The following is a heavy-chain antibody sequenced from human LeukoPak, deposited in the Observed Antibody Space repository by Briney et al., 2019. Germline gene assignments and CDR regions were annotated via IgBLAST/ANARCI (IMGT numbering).Heavy chain of an antibody. CDR1: GFAFSSSA. Sequence: GRSLRLSCEASGFAFSSSAMHWVRQAPGKGLEWVSLISYDGITEDYSDSVKGRFTISRDNFKNTLFLQMHSLRAEDTAVYYCAKDNRLRFWSGYYTFDYWGQGILVTVSS. CDR3: AKDNRLRFWSGYYTFDY. D-gene: IGHD3-3*01. V-gene: IGHV3-30*04. J-gene: IGHJ4*02. CDR2: ISYDGITE.